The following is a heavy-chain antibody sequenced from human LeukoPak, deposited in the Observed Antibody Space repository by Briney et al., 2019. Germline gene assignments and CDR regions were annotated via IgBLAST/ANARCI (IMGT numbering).Heavy chain of an antibody. D-gene: IGHD1-1*01. CDR1: GFTFSSYS. Sequence: PGGSLRLPCAASGFTFSSYSMNWVRQAPGKGLEWVSYISSSSSTIYYADSVKGRFTISRDNAKNSLYLQMNSLRAEDTAVYYCARPGQRDAFDIWGQGTMVTVSS. V-gene: IGHV3-48*01. J-gene: IGHJ3*02. CDR2: ISSSSSTI. CDR3: ARPGQRDAFDI.